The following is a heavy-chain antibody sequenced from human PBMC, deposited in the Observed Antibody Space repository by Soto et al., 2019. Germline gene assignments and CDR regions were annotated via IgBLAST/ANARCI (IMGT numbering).Heavy chain of an antibody. J-gene: IGHJ4*02. D-gene: IGHD3-10*01. Sequence: QVPLVQSGSDVKTTGAAVQVSCNASGYSFTDYGVCWVRQAPGQGLEWMGWIDVYSGTPNYLPKFQGRVTMTADNSTNTLYMELRSLRSEDTAVYYCARGRGGDLHSSGHTHNYLDSWGQGTLVTVSS. CDR1: GYSFTDYG. V-gene: IGHV1-18*01. CDR2: IDVYSGTP. CDR3: ARGRGGDLHSSGHTHNYLDS.